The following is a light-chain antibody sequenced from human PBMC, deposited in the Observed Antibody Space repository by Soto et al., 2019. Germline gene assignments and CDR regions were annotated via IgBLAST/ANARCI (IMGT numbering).Light chain of an antibody. V-gene: IGKV1-5*03. Sequence: IQMTQAPSTLSASVGHRVTITFRASQSISSWLAWYQQKPGKAPKLLIYKASSLESGVPSRFSGSGSGTEFTLTISSLQPEDSAVYYCQQYNHWWTFGQGTKVDI. CDR2: KAS. CDR1: QSISSW. CDR3: QQYNHWWT. J-gene: IGKJ1*01.